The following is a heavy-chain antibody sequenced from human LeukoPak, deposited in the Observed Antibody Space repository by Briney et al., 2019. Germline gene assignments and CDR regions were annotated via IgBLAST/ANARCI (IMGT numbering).Heavy chain of an antibody. V-gene: IGHV3-48*04. CDR1: GFIFSNYS. CDR3: ARDAPQSMVRGNGYFDY. Sequence: GGSLRLSCAASGFIFSNYSMNWVRQAPGKGLEWVSYISRSSSSIYYADSVKGRFTISRDNAKNSLYLQMNSLRAEDTAVYYCARDAPQSMVRGNGYFDYWGQGTLVTVSS. D-gene: IGHD3-10*01. J-gene: IGHJ4*02. CDR2: ISRSSSSI.